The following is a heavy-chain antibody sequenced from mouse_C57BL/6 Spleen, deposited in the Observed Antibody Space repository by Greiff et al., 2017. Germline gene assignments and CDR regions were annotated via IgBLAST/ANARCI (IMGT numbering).Heavy chain of an antibody. J-gene: IGHJ4*01. Sequence: EVQLQQSGAELVRPGASVKLSCTASGFNIKDYYMHWVKQRPEQGLEWIGRIDPEDGDTEYAPKFQGKATMTADTASNTAYLQLSSLTSEDTAVYYCTTGDYDDVDYWGQGSSVTVSS. CDR1: GFNIKDYY. V-gene: IGHV14-1*01. CDR2: IDPEDGDT. D-gene: IGHD2-4*01. CDR3: TTGDYDDVDY.